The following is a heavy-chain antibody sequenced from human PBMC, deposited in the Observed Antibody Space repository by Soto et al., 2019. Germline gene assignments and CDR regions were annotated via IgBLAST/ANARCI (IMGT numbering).Heavy chain of an antibody. J-gene: IGHJ4*02. D-gene: IGHD6-13*01. Sequence: QVQLVQSGAEVKKPGSSVKVSCKASGGTFSSYAISWVRQAPGQGLEWMGGIIPIFGTANYAQKFQGRVTMTADESTRSAYMELSSLRSEDTAVYYCASLKLGIAAAAYYWGQGTLVTVSS. V-gene: IGHV1-69*01. CDR2: IIPIFGTA. CDR1: GGTFSSYA. CDR3: ASLKLGIAAAAYY.